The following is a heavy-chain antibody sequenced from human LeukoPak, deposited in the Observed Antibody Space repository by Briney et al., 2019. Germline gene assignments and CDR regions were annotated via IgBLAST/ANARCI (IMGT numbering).Heavy chain of an antibody. J-gene: IGHJ5*02. Sequence: GGSLRLSCAASGFTLSSYAMSWVRQAPGKGLEGVSAISGSGGSQYHAASVKGRFTISRDNSKTALYLQMNSLRAEDTAVYYCAKGNGGFDHWGQGTLVTVSS. CDR1: GFTLSSYA. D-gene: IGHD2-15*01. CDR2: ISGSGGSQ. CDR3: AKGNGGFDH. V-gene: IGHV3-23*01.